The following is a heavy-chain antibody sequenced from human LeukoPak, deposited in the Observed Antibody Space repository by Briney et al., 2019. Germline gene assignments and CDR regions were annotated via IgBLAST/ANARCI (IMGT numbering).Heavy chain of an antibody. CDR3: ARAVVVPAAMPGYYYYYMDV. J-gene: IGHJ6*03. D-gene: IGHD2-2*01. CDR2: IKQDGSEK. CDR1: GFTFSSDW. V-gene: IGHV3-7*01. Sequence: GRSLRLSCAPSGFTFSSDWMSWVRQAPGKGLEGVANIKQDGSEKYYVDSVKCRFTISRDNAKNSLYLQMNSLRAEDTAVYYCARAVVVPAAMPGYYYYYMDVWGKGTTVTVSS.